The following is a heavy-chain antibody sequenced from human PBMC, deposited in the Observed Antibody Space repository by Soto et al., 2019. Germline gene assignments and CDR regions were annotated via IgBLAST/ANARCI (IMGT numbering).Heavy chain of an antibody. CDR3: ARPITMVRGVIIGFDY. V-gene: IGHV4-39*01. J-gene: IGHJ4*02. CDR2: IYYSGST. Sequence: SETLSLTCTVSGGSISSSRYYWGWTRQPPGKGLEWIGSIYYSGSTYYNPSLKSRVTISVDTSKNQFSLKLSSVTAADTAVYYCARPITMVRGVIIGFDYWGQGTPVTVSS. D-gene: IGHD3-10*01. CDR1: GGSISSSRYY.